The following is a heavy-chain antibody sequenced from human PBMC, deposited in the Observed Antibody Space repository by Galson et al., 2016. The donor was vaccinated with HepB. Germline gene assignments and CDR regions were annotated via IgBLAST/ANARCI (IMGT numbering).Heavy chain of an antibody. CDR2: ISGSGGET. V-gene: IGHV3-23*01. D-gene: IGHD3-22*01. CDR3: ARVDEGYYYLIDY. CDR1: GFNFNSYA. Sequence: SLRLSCGSAGFNFNSYALLWVRQARGKGLDWVSTISGSGGETHYADSVKGRFTFSRDNAKNSLYLQMNSLRDEDTAVYYCARVDEGYYYLIDYWGQGTLVTVSS. J-gene: IGHJ4*02.